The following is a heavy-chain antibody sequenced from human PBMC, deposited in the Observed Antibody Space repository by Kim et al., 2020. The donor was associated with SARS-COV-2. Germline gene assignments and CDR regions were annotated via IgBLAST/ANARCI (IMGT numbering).Heavy chain of an antibody. CDR1: GYRFTKYW. J-gene: IGHJ5*02. D-gene: IGHD2-15*01. CDR3: AKTYCSGGDCYYVWFDH. V-gene: IGHV5-51*01. Sequence: GESLKISCKGSGYRFTKYWIGWVRQMPGKGLEWVGIIYPDDSDTRYSPSFQGQVTISADRSINTAYLQWTSLKASDTAIYYCAKTYCSGGDCYYVWFDHWGQGPLVTVSS. CDR2: IYPDDSDT.